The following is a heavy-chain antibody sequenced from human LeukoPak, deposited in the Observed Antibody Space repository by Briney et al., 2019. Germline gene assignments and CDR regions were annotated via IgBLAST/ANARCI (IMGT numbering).Heavy chain of an antibody. D-gene: IGHD3-16*01. V-gene: IGHV1-69*04. CDR1: GGTFSSYA. Sequence: SVKVSCKASGGTFSSYAISWVRQAPGQGLEWMGRIIPILGIANYAQKFQGRVTITADKSTSTAYMELSSLRSEDTAVYYCARKGDPGSVDPWGQGTLVTVSS. J-gene: IGHJ5*02. CDR2: IIPILGIA. CDR3: ARKGDPGSVDP.